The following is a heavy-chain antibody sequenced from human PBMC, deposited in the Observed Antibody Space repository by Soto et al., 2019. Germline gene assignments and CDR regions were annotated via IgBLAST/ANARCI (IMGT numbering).Heavy chain of an antibody. Sequence: QVQLVQSGAEVKKPGASVKVSCKASGYTFTSYDINWVRQATGQGLEWMGWMNPNSGNTGYAQKFQGRVTMTRNTSISTAYMELSSLRSEATAVYYCATRPGYYFGSGSSFFQHWGQGTLVTVAS. CDR3: ATRPGYYFGSGSSFFQH. J-gene: IGHJ1*01. V-gene: IGHV1-8*01. CDR1: GYTFTSYD. CDR2: MNPNSGNT. D-gene: IGHD3-10*01.